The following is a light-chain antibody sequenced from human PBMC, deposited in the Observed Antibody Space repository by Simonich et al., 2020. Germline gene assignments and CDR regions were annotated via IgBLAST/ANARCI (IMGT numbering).Light chain of an antibody. CDR3: MQSIQLPLT. CDR1: QSLLHSDGKTY. V-gene: IGKV2D-29*02. J-gene: IGKJ4*01. Sequence: DIVMTQTPLSLSVTPGQPASISCKSSQSLLHSDGKTYLYWYLQKPGQSPQLLIYEVSNRFYGVADRFSGSGSGTDFTLKISRVEAEDVGVYYCMQSIQLPLTFGGGTKVEIK. CDR2: EVS.